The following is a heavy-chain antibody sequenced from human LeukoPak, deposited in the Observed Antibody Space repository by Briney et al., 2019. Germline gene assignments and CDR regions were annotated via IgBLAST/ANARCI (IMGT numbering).Heavy chain of an antibody. J-gene: IGHJ3*01. CDR1: GFTFSTYW. CDR2: INQDGSEK. V-gene: IGHV3-7*01. D-gene: IGHD4-17*01. CDR3: ARDTTHTHYGDAFDL. Sequence: GGSLRLSCAGSGFTFSTYWMSWVRQAPGRGLEWVGNINQDGSEKNFVDSVKGRFTISRDNAKNSLYLQLNRLRVEDTATYFCARDTTHTHYGDAFDLWGQGTLVAVSS.